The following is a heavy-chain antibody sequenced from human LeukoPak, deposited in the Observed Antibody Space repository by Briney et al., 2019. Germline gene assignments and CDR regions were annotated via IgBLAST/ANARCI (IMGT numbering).Heavy chain of an antibody. D-gene: IGHD3-22*01. Sequence: GGSLRLSCAASGFTFSRYSMNWVRQAPGKGLEWVAFIRYDGSNKYHADSVKGRFTISRDNSKNTLYLQMNSLRAEDTAVYYCAKDPGYYYDSSGYYFLWGQGTMVTVSS. CDR3: AKDPGYYYDSSGYYFL. CDR2: IRYDGSNK. CDR1: GFTFSRYS. V-gene: IGHV3-30*02. J-gene: IGHJ3*01.